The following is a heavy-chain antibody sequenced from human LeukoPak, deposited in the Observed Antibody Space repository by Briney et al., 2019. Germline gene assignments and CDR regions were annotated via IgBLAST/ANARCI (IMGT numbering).Heavy chain of an antibody. D-gene: IGHD5-18*01. CDR2: IKQDGSEK. CDR3: GRDGGYGYGYYYGMDV. CDR1: GFTFSSYG. V-gene: IGHV3-7*05. J-gene: IGHJ6*02. Sequence: PGGSLRLSCTASGFTFSSYGMNWVRQAPGKGLEWVANIKQDGSEKYYVDSVKGRFTISRDNAKNSLYLQMNSLRAEDTAVYYCGRDGGYGYGYYYGMDVWGQGTTVTVSS.